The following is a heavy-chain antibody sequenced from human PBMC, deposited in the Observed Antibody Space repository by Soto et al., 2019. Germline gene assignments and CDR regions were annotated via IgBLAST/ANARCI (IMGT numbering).Heavy chain of an antibody. V-gene: IGHV3-23*01. CDR1: GFTFSIYA. J-gene: IGHJ4*02. D-gene: IGHD3-10*01. CDR3: ARDRVMYYYTSGTYFDL. CDR2: ISATGGGT. Sequence: EVQLLESGGGLVQPGGSLRLSCAASGFTFSIYAMSWVRQAPGKGLEWVSAISATGGGTYYADSVKGRFTISRDNSTNTLDLLMNSLRAEDTAVYYCARDRVMYYYTSGTYFDLWGQGTMVTVSS.